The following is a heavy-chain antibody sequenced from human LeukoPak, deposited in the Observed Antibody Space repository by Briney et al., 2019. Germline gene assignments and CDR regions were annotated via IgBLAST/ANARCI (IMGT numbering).Heavy chain of an antibody. Sequence: ASVKVSCKASGYTFTSYGISWVRQAPGQGLEWMGWISAYNGNTNYAQKLQGRVTMTTDTSTSTACMELRSLRSDDTAVYYCARATPGYSSPGYYYYMDVWGKGTTVTVSS. CDR1: GYTFTSYG. CDR2: ISAYNGNT. J-gene: IGHJ6*03. D-gene: IGHD3-9*01. CDR3: ARATPGYSSPGYYYYMDV. V-gene: IGHV1-18*01.